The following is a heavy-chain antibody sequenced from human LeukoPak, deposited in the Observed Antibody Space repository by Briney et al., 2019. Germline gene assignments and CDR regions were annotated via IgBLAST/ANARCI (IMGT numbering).Heavy chain of an antibody. J-gene: IGHJ4*02. Sequence: GGSLRLSCAASGFTFTTYAMNWVRQAPGKGLEWVSYISSSGNIIYYADSLKGRFTISRDNAKNSLYLRMNSLRAEDTAVYYCARDWYFDYWGQGTLVTVSS. CDR1: GFTFTTYA. CDR3: ARDWYFDY. CDR2: ISSSGNII. V-gene: IGHV3-48*03.